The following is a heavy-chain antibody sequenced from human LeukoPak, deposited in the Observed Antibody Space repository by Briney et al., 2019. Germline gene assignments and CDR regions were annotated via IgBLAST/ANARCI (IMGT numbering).Heavy chain of an antibody. Sequence: PGGSLRLSCAASGFTFSSYSMNWVRQAPGKRLEWVSYISSSSSTIYYADSVKGRFTISRDNAKNSLYLQMNSLRAEDTAVYYCAREGEQWLVQDLNFDYWGQGTLVTVSS. CDR1: GFTFSSYS. J-gene: IGHJ4*02. CDR3: AREGEQWLVQDLNFDY. CDR2: ISSSSSTI. V-gene: IGHV3-48*04. D-gene: IGHD6-19*01.